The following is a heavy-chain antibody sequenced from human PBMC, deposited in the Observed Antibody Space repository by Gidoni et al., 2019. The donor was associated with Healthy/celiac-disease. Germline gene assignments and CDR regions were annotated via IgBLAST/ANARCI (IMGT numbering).Heavy chain of an antibody. V-gene: IGHV1-2*02. CDR1: GYTFPGYY. D-gene: IGHD3-3*01. CDR3: AREKDDFWSGYYGMDV. CDR2: INPNSGGT. Sequence: HVQLVQSGAAVTKPGASVKVSCKASGYTFPGYYMHWVRQAPGQGLEWMGWINPNSGGTNYAQKFQGRGTMTRDTSISTAYMELSRLRSDDTAVYYCAREKDDFWSGYYGMDVWGQGTTVTVSS. J-gene: IGHJ6*02.